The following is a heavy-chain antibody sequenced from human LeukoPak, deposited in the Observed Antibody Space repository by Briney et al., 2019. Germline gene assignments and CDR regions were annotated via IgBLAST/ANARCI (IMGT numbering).Heavy chain of an antibody. CDR2: VYYIGNT. J-gene: IGHJ6*03. D-gene: IGHD6-19*01. CDR1: GDSMRSTNDY. CDR3: ARSYSSVFYYYMDV. Sequence: SETLSLTCTVSGDSMRSTNDYWGWIRQPPGKGLEWIGNVYYIGNTNYNPSLKSRVTISVDTSKNQFSLKLTSVTAADTAVYYCARSYSSVFYYYMDVWGKGTTVTVSS. V-gene: IGHV4-39*01.